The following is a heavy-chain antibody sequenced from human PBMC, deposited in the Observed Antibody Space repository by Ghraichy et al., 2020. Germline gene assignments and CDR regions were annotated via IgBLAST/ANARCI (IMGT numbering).Heavy chain of an antibody. CDR1: GFTFSSYS. Sequence: GGSLRLSCAASGFTFSSYSMNWVRQAPGKGLEWVSYISSSSSTIYYADSVKGRFTISRDNAKNSLYLQMNSLRDEDTAVYYCAREDYGDYVEAFDIWGQGTMVTVSS. V-gene: IGHV3-48*02. CDR2: ISSSSSTI. J-gene: IGHJ3*02. CDR3: AREDYGDYVEAFDI. D-gene: IGHD4-17*01.